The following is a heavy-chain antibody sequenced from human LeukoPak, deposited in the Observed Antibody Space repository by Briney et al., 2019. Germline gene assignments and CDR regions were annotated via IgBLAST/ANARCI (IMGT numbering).Heavy chain of an antibody. CDR3: ARERTEIDY. D-gene: IGHD3/OR15-3a*01. CDR2: ISSSGTTI. Sequence: PGGSLRLSCAASGFTFSSYEMNWVRQAPGKGLEWVSYISSSGTTIYYADSVKGRFTISRDNAKNSLYLQMNSLRAEDTAVYYCARERTEIDYWGQGTLVTVSS. V-gene: IGHV3-48*03. CDR1: GFTFSSYE. J-gene: IGHJ4*02.